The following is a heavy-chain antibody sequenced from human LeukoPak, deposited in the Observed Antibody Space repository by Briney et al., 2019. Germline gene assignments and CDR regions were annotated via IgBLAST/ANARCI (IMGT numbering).Heavy chain of an antibody. J-gene: IGHJ3*02. CDR2: ISYDGSNK. Sequence: GGSLRLSCAASGFTFSSYSMNWVRQAPGKGLEWVAVISYDGSNKYYADSVKGRFTISRDNSKNTLYLQMNSLRAEDTAVYYCARSYYYDSSGYGAFDIWGQGTMVTVSS. CDR1: GFTFSSYS. CDR3: ARSYYYDSSGYGAFDI. V-gene: IGHV3-30*03. D-gene: IGHD3-22*01.